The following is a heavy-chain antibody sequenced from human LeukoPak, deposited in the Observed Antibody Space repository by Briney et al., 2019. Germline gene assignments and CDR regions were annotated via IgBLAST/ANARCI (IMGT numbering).Heavy chain of an antibody. CDR2: INPNSGGT. V-gene: IGHV1-2*02. CDR1: EYTFTGYY. J-gene: IGHJ5*02. CDR3: ARDPTYYDFWSGYLTNWFDP. D-gene: IGHD3-3*01. Sequence: ASVKVSCKASEYTFTGYYMHWVRQAPGQGLEWMGWINPNSGGTNYAQKFQGRVTMTRDTSISTAYMELSRLRSDDTAVYYCARDPTYYDFWSGYLTNWFDPWGQGTLVTVSS.